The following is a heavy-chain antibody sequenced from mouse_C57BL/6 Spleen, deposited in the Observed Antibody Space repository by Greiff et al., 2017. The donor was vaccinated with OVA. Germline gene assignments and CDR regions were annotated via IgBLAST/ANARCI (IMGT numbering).Heavy chain of an antibody. D-gene: IGHD4-1*01. J-gene: IGHJ3*01. CDR3: ARGGELGEGFAY. CDR2: ISDGGSYT. Sequence: EVKLMESGGGLVKPGGSLKLSCAASGFTFSSYAMSWVRQTPEKRLEWVATISDGGSYTYYPDNVKGRFTISRDNAKNNLYLQMSHLKSEDTAMYYCARGGELGEGFAYWGQGTLVTVSA. CDR1: GFTFSSYA. V-gene: IGHV5-4*03.